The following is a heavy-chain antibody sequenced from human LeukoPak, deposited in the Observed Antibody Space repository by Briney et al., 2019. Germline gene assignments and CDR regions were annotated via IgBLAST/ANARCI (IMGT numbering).Heavy chain of an antibody. D-gene: IGHD1-26*01. V-gene: IGHV3-30-3*01. Sequence: GGSLRLSCAASGFTFSSYAMHWVRQAPGKGLEWVAVISYDGSDKYYADSVKGRFTISRDNSKNTLYLQMNSLRAEDTAVYYCARSDGWELLLYWGQGTLVTVSS. CDR2: ISYDGSDK. J-gene: IGHJ4*02. CDR1: GFTFSSYA. CDR3: ARSDGWELLLY.